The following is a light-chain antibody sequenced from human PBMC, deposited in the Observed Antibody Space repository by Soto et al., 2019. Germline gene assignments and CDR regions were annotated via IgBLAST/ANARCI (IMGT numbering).Light chain of an antibody. V-gene: IGKV3-15*01. J-gene: IGKJ5*01. CDR1: ESVSSN. CDR3: HQYNSWPPIT. CDR2: GAS. Sequence: EVGMTKSPSTLSVYPGERANLSCRASESVSSNLAWYQQRPGQAPRLVIYGASTRATGIPDRFSGGGSGTEFTLTISILQSEDFAVYYCHQYNSWPPITFGQGTRLEIK.